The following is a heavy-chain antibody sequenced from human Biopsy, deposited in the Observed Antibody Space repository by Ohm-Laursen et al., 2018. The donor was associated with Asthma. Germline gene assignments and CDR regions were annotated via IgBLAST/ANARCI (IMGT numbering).Heavy chain of an antibody. Sequence: GESLKISCKASGYTFSDSWIGWVRQMPGKGLEWMGIIYPGESDTRYSPSFQGQVTISADKSISTAYLQWSSLKASDTAMYYCARLGGEGIVATPYAFYIWGQGTMVTVSS. CDR2: IYPGESDT. J-gene: IGHJ3*02. V-gene: IGHV5-51*01. CDR1: GYTFSDSW. D-gene: IGHD5-12*01. CDR3: ARLGGEGIVATPYAFYI.